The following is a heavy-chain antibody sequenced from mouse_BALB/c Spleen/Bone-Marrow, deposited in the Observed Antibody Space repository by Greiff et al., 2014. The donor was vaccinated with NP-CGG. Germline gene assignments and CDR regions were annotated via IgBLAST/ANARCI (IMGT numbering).Heavy chain of an antibody. CDR3: ARSRGNYLYYAMDD. CDR2: ISSGSSTI. J-gene: IGHJ4*01. CDR1: GFTFSSFG. Sequence: EVKLMESGGGLVQPGGSRKLSCAASGFTFSSFGMHWVRQAPEKGLEWVAYISSGSSTIYYADTVKGRFTTSRDNPKNTLFLQMTSLRSEDAAMYYCARSRGNYLYYAMDDWGQGTSVTVSS. D-gene: IGHD2-1*01. V-gene: IGHV5-17*02.